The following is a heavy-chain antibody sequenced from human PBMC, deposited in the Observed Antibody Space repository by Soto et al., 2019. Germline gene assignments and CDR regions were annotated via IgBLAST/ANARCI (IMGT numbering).Heavy chain of an antibody. CDR2: ISAYNGNT. CDR3: VVGGTPIDY. D-gene: IGHD2-15*01. V-gene: IGHV1-18*01. J-gene: IGHJ4*02. Sequence: QVQLVQSGAEVKKPGASVKVSCKASGYTFTNFGISWVRQAPGQGLEWMGWISAYNGNTNYAQNFQGRVTMTTDSTTSIAYRGLRSVGSDDTALSYSVVGGTPIDYWGQGTLVTVSS. CDR1: GYTFTNFG.